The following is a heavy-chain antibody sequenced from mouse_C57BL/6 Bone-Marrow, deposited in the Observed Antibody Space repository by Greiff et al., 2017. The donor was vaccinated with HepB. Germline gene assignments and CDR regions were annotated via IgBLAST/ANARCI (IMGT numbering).Heavy chain of an antibody. Sequence: DVQLQESGPGLVKPSQSLSLTCSVTGYSITSGYYWNWIRQFPGNKLEWMGYISYDGSNNYNPSLKNRISITRDTSKNQFFLKLNSVTTEDTATYYCARKSMVTTAYWGQGTLVTVSA. D-gene: IGHD2-2*01. CDR2: ISYDGSN. CDR3: ARKSMVTTAY. CDR1: GYSITSGYY. V-gene: IGHV3-6*01. J-gene: IGHJ3*01.